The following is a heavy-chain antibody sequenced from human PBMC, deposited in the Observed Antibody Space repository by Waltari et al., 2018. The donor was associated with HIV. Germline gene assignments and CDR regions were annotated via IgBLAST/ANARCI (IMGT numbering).Heavy chain of an antibody. J-gene: IGHJ4*02. CDR3: AREIVGATSRHDY. Sequence: QVQLQESGPGLVKPSQTLSLTCTVSGGSISSGRYYWRWIRQPAGKGLEWIGRIYTSGSTNYNPSLKSRVTISVDTSKNQFSLKLSSVTAADTAVYYCAREIVGATSRHDYWGQGTLVTVSS. D-gene: IGHD1-26*01. CDR2: IYTSGST. CDR1: GGSISSGRYY. V-gene: IGHV4-61*02.